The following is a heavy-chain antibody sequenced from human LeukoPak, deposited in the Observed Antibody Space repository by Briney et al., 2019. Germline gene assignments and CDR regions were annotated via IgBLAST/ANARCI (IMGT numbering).Heavy chain of an antibody. J-gene: IGHJ4*02. CDR2: IYSGGST. V-gene: IGHV3-53*01. Sequence: GGSLRLSCAASGFTFSDHYMDWVRQAPGKGLEWVSVIYSGGSTYYADSVKGRFTISRDNSKNTLYLQMNSLRAEDTAVYYCARDYYDSSGYPYWGQGTLVTVSS. D-gene: IGHD3-22*01. CDR3: ARDYYDSSGYPY. CDR1: GFTFSDHY.